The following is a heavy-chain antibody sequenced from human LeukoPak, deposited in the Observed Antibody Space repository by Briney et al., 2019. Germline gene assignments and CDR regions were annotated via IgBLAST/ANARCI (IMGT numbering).Heavy chain of an antibody. CDR2: IYYSGSI. CDR1: CGSISSGSYD. V-gene: IGHV4-39*07. D-gene: IGHD3-16*01. CDR3: ARGLPCTSVDY. Sequence: PADTLSLTCTLSCGSISSGSYDWGWIRQPPGKGLEWFGRIYYSGSIHYNPSAKSRVTISVATSTHQFSLKLSSVPAADPAVYYCARGLPCTSVDYWGQGTLVTVSS. J-gene: IGHJ4*02.